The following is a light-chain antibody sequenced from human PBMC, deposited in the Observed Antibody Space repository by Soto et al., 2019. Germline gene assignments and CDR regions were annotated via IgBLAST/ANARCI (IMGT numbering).Light chain of an antibody. CDR3: AAWDDSLSDWV. CDR2: KSN. Sequence: QSVLTQPPSASGTPGQRVTISCSGGSYNIGKNLVYWYQQRPGTAPKILIFKSNPRPPGVPDRFSGSNSGSSASLAISGLRSEDEADYFCAAWDDSLSDWVFGGGTKLTVL. V-gene: IGLV1-47*01. J-gene: IGLJ3*02. CDR1: SYNIGKNL.